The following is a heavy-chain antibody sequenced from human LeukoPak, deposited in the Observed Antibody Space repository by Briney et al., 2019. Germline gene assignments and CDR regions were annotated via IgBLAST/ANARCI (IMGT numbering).Heavy chain of an antibody. CDR2: ISYDGSYK. J-gene: IGHJ4*02. Sequence: PGRSLRLSCAASGFTFSSYAMHWVRQAPGKGLEWVAVISYDGSYKYYGDSVKGRFTISRGISKNTLYLQMNSLRTEDTAVYYCARGSYSSGWSGPALDYWGQGTLVTVSS. V-gene: IGHV3-30*04. CDR3: ARGSYSSGWSGPALDY. CDR1: GFTFSSYA. D-gene: IGHD6-19*01.